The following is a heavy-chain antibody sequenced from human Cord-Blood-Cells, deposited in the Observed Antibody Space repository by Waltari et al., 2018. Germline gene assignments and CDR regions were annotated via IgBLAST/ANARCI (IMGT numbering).Heavy chain of an antibody. CDR3: ARDAQDACDI. J-gene: IGHJ3*02. CDR1: GGSISSGSYY. CDR2: LYTSGST. Sequence: QVQLQESGPGLVKPSQTLSLTCTVSGGSISSGSYYWSWIRQPAGKGLAGIGYLYTSGSTCYSPSLKSRVTISVDTSKNQFSLKLSSVTAADTAVYYWARDAQDACDIWGQGTMVTVSS. V-gene: IGHV4-61*09.